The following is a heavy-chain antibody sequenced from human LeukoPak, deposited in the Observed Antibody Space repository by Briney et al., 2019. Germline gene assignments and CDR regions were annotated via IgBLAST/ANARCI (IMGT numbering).Heavy chain of an antibody. Sequence: PGGSLRLSCAASGFTFSSYAMSWVRQAPGKGLEWVSAISGSGGSTYYADSVKGRFTISRDNSKNTLYLQMNSLRAEDTAVYYCAKPHDYGDYGPGPVDYWGQGTLVTVSS. CDR1: GFTFSSYA. D-gene: IGHD4-17*01. V-gene: IGHV3-23*01. J-gene: IGHJ4*02. CDR3: AKPHDYGDYGPGPVDY. CDR2: ISGSGGST.